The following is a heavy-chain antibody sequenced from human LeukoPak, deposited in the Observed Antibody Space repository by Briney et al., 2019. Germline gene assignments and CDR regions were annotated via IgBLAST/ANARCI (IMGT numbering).Heavy chain of an antibody. CDR2: INANSGGT. Sequence: ASVKVSCKASGYTFTGYYMHWVRQAPGQGLEWMGWINANSGGTNYAQKFQGRVTMTRDTSINTAYMELISLRSDDTAVYYCARDPRDGYFDYWGQGTLVTVSS. V-gene: IGHV1-2*02. D-gene: IGHD5-24*01. CDR3: ARDPRDGYFDY. J-gene: IGHJ4*02. CDR1: GYTFTGYY.